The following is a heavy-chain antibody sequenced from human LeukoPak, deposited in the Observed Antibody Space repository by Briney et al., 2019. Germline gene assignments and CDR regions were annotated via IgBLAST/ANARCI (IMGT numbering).Heavy chain of an antibody. D-gene: IGHD2-21*02. CDR3: ARGPPYIVVVTAIGFFDS. Sequence: PSETLSLKCTVSGGSFSSADYHWGWIRQTPGKGLEWIGITYYSGQTFYNPSLKSRVIISIDTSTNHFSLKLTSVTAADTAVYYCARGPPYIVVVTAIGFFDSWGQGTLVTVSS. V-gene: IGHV4-39*02. CDR2: TYYSGQT. CDR1: GGSFSSADYH. J-gene: IGHJ4*02.